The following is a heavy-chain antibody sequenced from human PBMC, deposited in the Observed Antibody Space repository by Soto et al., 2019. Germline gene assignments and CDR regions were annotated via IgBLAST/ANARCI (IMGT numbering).Heavy chain of an antibody. D-gene: IGHD2-15*01. CDR1: GFTFSDHY. Sequence: GGSLRLSCAASGFTFSDHYMDWVRQAPGKGLEWVGRTRNKANTYTTEYAASVKGRFTISRDDSKSSLYLQMDSLKTEDTAVYYCARGGYCGSASCHSDYYGMDVWGQGTTVTVSS. V-gene: IGHV3-72*01. J-gene: IGHJ6*02. CDR3: ARGGYCGSASCHSDYYGMDV. CDR2: TRNKANTYTT.